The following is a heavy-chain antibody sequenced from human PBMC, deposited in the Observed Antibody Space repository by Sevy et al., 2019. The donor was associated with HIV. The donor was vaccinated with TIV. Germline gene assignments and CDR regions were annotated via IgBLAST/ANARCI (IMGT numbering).Heavy chain of an antibody. Sequence: GGSLRLSCAASGFTFDDYAMHWVRQAPGKGLEWVSGISWNSAGIGYADSVKGRFTISRDKAKNSLYLQMNSLRAEDTALYDCAKDKAVAQTFYYFDYWGQGTLVTVSS. CDR3: AKDKAVAQTFYYFDY. CDR1: GFTFDDYA. D-gene: IGHD5-12*01. V-gene: IGHV3-9*01. J-gene: IGHJ4*02. CDR2: ISWNSAGI.